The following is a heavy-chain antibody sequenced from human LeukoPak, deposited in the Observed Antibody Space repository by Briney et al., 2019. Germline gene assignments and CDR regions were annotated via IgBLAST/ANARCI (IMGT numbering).Heavy chain of an antibody. CDR1: GFTYSSYG. J-gene: IGHJ4*02. V-gene: IGHV3-33*01. D-gene: IGHD3-16*01. Sequence: PGGSLRLSCAASGFTYSSYGMHWVRHAPGKGLEWVAVIWYEGSNKYYAVSVKGRFTISRDNSKNTLYLQMNSLRAEDTAVYYCARDLGGVLYWGQGTLVTVSS. CDR2: IWYEGSNK. CDR3: ARDLGGVLY.